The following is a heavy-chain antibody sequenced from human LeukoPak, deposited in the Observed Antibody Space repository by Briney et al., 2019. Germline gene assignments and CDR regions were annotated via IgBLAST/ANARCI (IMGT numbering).Heavy chain of an antibody. J-gene: IGHJ3*02. D-gene: IGHD6-6*01. CDR1: GGTFSSYA. CDR2: IIPIFGTA. V-gene: IGHV1-69*05. CDR3: AREGTGSSSIAFDI. Sequence: ASVKVSCKASGGTFSSYAISWVRQAPGQGLEWMGGIIPIFGTANYAQKFQGRVTITTDESTSTAYMELSSLRSEDTAVYYCAREGTGSSSIAFDIWGQGTMVTVSS.